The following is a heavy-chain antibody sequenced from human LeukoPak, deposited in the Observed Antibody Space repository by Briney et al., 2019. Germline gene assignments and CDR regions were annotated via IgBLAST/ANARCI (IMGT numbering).Heavy chain of an antibody. CDR3: ARARSGYDFHYMDV. J-gene: IGHJ6*03. Sequence: SETLSLTCTVSGYSISSGYYWGWIRQPPGKGLEWIGSIYHSGSTYYNPSLKSRVTISVDTSKIQFSLKLSSVTAADTAVYYCARARSGYDFHYMDVWGKGTTVTVSS. D-gene: IGHD5-12*01. CDR2: IYHSGST. V-gene: IGHV4-38-2*02. CDR1: GYSISSGYY.